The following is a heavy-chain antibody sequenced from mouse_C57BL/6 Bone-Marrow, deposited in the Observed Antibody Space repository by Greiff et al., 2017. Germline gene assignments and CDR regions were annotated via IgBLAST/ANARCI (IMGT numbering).Heavy chain of an antibody. Sequence: VQLQQSRAELVKPGASVKLSCKASGYTFTEYTIHWVKQRSGQGLEWIGWFYPGSGSIKYNEKFKDKATLTADKSSSTVYMELSRLTSEDSAVYFCARHEDKDSSGDWYFDVWGTGTTVTVSS. D-gene: IGHD3-2*02. CDR1: GYTFTEYT. V-gene: IGHV1-62-2*01. CDR3: ARHEDKDSSGDWYFDV. J-gene: IGHJ1*03. CDR2: FYPGSGSI.